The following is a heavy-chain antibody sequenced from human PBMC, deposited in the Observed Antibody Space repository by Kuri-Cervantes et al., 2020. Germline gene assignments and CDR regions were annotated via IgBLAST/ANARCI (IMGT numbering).Heavy chain of an antibody. CDR3: ARDLGVVLEWRDAFDI. CDR2: IIPILGIA. D-gene: IGHD3-3*01. V-gene: IGHV1-69*04. J-gene: IGHJ3*02. Sequence: SVKVSCKASGGTFSSYTISWVRQAPGQGLEWMGRIIPILGIANYAQKFQGRVTITADKSTSTAYMELSSLRSEDTAVYYCARDLGVVLEWRDAFDIWGQGTMVTVSS. CDR1: GGTFSSYT.